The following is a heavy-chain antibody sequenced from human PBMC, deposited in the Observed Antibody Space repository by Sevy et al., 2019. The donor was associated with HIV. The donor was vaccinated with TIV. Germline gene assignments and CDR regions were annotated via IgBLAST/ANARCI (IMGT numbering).Heavy chain of an antibody. CDR1: GFTFSSYS. D-gene: IGHD3-10*01. CDR2: ISSSSSYI. V-gene: IGHV3-21*01. J-gene: IGHJ4*02. CDR3: VRELQFGLSTFDY. Sequence: GGSLRLSCAASGFTFSSYSMNWVRQAPGKGLEWVSSISSSSSYIYYADSVKRRFTISRDNAKNSLYLQMNSLRAEDTAVYYCVRELQFGLSTFDYWGQGTLVTVSS.